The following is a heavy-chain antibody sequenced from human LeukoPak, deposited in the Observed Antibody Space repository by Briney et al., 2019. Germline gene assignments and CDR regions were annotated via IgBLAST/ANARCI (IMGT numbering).Heavy chain of an antibody. CDR3: ASRKLGNDY. CDR2: IYPSGNT. J-gene: IGHJ4*02. V-gene: IGHV4-4*07. D-gene: IGHD7-27*01. Sequence: SETLSLTCSVSGGSFSNNFWSWVRQPAGKGLEWIGRIYPSGNTNYNPSLKSRVTLSVDTSKNQFSLKLSSVTAADTAVYYCASRKLGNDYWGQGTLVTVSS. CDR1: GGSFSNNF.